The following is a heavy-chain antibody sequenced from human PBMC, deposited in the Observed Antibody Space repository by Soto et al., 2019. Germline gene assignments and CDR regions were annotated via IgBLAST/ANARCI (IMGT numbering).Heavy chain of an antibody. CDR2: ISGSGDTT. CDR3: AKEIGSFYDYYYYGMDV. CDR1: GFMFSSYA. V-gene: IGHV3-23*01. J-gene: IGHJ6*02. D-gene: IGHD1-26*01. Sequence: GSLRLSCAASGFMFSSYAMNWARQAPGKGLEWVSVISGSGDTTYSADSVKGRFTISRDNSKNMLYLQMNSLRAEDTAVYHCAKEIGSFYDYYYYGMDVWGQGTTVTVSS.